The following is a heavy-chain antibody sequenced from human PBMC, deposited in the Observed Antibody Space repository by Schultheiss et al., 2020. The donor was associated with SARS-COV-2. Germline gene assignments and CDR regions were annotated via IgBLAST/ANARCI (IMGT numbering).Heavy chain of an antibody. Sequence: SETLSLTCAVYGGSFSGNYWSWIRQPPGMGLEWIGEINHGGSTNYNPSLKSRVTISVDTYKNQFSLKLTSVTAADTAVYYCARGVRSHYDILTGFYRNFGGMDVWGQGTTVTGSS. CDR1: GGSFSGNY. CDR3: ARGVRSHYDILTGFYRNFGGMDV. D-gene: IGHD3-9*01. CDR2: INHGGST. J-gene: IGHJ6*01. V-gene: IGHV4-34*01.